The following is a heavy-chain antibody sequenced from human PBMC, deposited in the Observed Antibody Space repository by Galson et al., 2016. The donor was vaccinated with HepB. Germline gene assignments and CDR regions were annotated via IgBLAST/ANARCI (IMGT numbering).Heavy chain of an antibody. CDR1: GFTFSTYA. J-gene: IGHJ6*02. Sequence: SLRLSCAASGFTFSTYAMHWVRQAPGKGLEWVAVISYDGSNRYYADSVKGRFTISRDNSKNTLYLQMNSLRPEDTAVYYCARDGRRGYDMDVWGQGTMVTVSS. CDR3: ARDGRRGYDMDV. V-gene: IGHV3-30-3*01. CDR2: ISYDGSNR.